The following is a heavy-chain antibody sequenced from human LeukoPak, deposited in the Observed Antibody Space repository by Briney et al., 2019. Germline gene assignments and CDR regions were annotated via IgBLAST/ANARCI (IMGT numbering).Heavy chain of an antibody. CDR3: ARDTYYYDRSFDY. V-gene: IGHV3-21*04. J-gene: IGHJ4*02. CDR2: ISSSSSYI. CDR1: GFTFSSYS. D-gene: IGHD3-22*01. Sequence: GSLRLSCAASGFTFSSYSMNWVRQAPGKGLEWVSSISSSSSYIYYADSVKGRFTISRDNAKNSLYLQMNSLRAEDTAVYYCARDTYYYDRSFDYWGQGTLVTVSS.